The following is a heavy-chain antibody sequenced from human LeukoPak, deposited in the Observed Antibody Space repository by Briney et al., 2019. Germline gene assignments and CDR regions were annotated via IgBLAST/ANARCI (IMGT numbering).Heavy chain of an antibody. CDR1: GFTFSSHG. V-gene: IGHV3-33*01. Sequence: GRSLRLSCAASGFTFSSHGMHWVRQAPGKGLEWVALIWYDGSKKYYADSVKGRFTISRDDSKNTLYLQMNSLRAEDTAMYYCARVNPIWFGESYYFDYWGQGTLVTVSS. D-gene: IGHD3-10*01. CDR3: ARVNPIWFGESYYFDY. CDR2: IWYDGSKK. J-gene: IGHJ4*02.